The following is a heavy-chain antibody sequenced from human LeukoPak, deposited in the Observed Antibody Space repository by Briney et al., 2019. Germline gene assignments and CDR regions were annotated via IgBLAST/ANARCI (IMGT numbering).Heavy chain of an antibody. Sequence: PSETLSLTCAVYGGSFSGYYWSWIRQPPGKGLEWIGEINHSGSTNYSPSLKSRVTISVDTSKNQFSLKLSSVTAADTAVYCCASSYGSGSYRQNNWFDPWGQGTLVTVSS. D-gene: IGHD3-10*01. V-gene: IGHV4-34*01. CDR3: ASSYGSGSYRQNNWFDP. CDR2: INHSGST. J-gene: IGHJ5*02. CDR1: GGSFSGYY.